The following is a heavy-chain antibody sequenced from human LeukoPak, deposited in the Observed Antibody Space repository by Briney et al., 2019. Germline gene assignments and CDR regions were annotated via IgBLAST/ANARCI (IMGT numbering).Heavy chain of an antibody. CDR3: ARGSGWTY. CDR1: GFTFSSYA. D-gene: IGHD6-19*01. J-gene: IGHJ4*02. CDR2: ISYDGSNK. V-gene: IGHV3-30*04. Sequence: GRSLRLSCAASGFTFSSYAMHWVRQAPGKGLEWVAVISYDGSNKYYADSVKGRFTISRDNSKNTLYLQMNSLRAEDTAVYYCARGSGWTYWGQGTLVTVSS.